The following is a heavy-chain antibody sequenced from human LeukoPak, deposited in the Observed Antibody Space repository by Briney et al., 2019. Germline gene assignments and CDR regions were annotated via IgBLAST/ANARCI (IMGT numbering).Heavy chain of an antibody. D-gene: IGHD6-19*01. CDR3: ARHVAVADMWHFDY. CDR1: GGSISSNSHY. Sequence: SETLSLTCTVSGGSISSNSHYWGWIRQPPGKGLEWIGSIYYSGNTYYNPSLKIPVTISVDTSKNQFSLKLTSVTAADTAVYYCARHVAVADMWHFDYWGQGTLVTVSS. V-gene: IGHV4-39*01. J-gene: IGHJ4*02. CDR2: IYYSGNT.